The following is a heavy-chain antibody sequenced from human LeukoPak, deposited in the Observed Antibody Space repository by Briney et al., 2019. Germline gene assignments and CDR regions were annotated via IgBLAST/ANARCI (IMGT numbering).Heavy chain of an antibody. D-gene: IGHD6-19*01. CDR1: GYTFTSYD. CDR2: MNPNSGNT. Sequence: ASVKVSCKASGYTFTSYDINWVRQATGQGLEWMGWMNPNSGNTGYAQEFQGRVTMTRNTSISTAYMELSSLRSEDTAVYYCARGNPSSDYFDYWGQGTLVTVSS. V-gene: IGHV1-8*01. J-gene: IGHJ4*02. CDR3: ARGNPSSDYFDY.